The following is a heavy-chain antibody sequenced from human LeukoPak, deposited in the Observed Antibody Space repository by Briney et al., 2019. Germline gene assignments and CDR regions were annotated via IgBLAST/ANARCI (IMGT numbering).Heavy chain of an antibody. CDR1: GFTFSSYA. D-gene: IGHD3-22*01. CDR2: INGSGGST. J-gene: IGHJ4*02. Sequence: PGGSLRLSCAASGFTFSSYAMSWVRQAPGKGLKWVSAINGSGGSTYYADSVKGRFTISRDNSKNTLYLQMNSLRAEDTAVYYCARDLTYYYDSSGYYSLGVFDYWGQGTLVTVSS. V-gene: IGHV3-23*01. CDR3: ARDLTYYYDSSGYYSLGVFDY.